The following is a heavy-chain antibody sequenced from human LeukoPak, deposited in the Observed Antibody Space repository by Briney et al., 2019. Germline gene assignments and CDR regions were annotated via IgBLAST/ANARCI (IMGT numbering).Heavy chain of an antibody. V-gene: IGHV3-43*02. CDR3: GKDNPIQWLPDY. Sequence: PGGSLRLSCAASGFTFVNYAMHWVRQAPGKGLGWVSFISGDGSSTYYADSVKGRFTISRDNSRNSLYLQMNSLRSEDTALYYCGKDNPIQWLPDYLGQGTLVTVSS. CDR2: ISGDGSST. CDR1: GFTFVNYA. J-gene: IGHJ4*02. D-gene: IGHD6-19*01.